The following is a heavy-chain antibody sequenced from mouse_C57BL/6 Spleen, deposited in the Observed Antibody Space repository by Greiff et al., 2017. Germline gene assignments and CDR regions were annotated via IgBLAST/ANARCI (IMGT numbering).Heavy chain of an antibody. J-gene: IGHJ4*01. CDR3: ARQRPYYGNYYAMDY. V-gene: IGHV2-6-1*01. Sequence: QVQLKESGPGLVAPSQSLSITCTVSGFSLTSYGVHWVRQPPGKGLEWLVVIWSDGSTTYNSALKSRLSISKDNSKSQVFLQMNSLQTDDTAMYYCARQRPYYGNYYAMDYWGQGTSVTVSS. CDR2: IWSDGST. D-gene: IGHD2-10*01. CDR1: GFSLTSYG.